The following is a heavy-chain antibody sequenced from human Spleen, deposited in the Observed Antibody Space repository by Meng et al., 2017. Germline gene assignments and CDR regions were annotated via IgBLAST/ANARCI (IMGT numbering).Heavy chain of an antibody. CDR3: VRGGGYSYGYGMDV. CDR2: IYESGST. J-gene: IGHJ6*02. CDR1: GDSMSDYY. V-gene: IGHV4-59*01. Sequence: SETLSLTCTVSGDSMSDYYWSWVRQPPGKGLEWLGYIYESGSTNYDPSLKSRLTISVDTSNNEFSLKLTSVTAADTAVYYCVRGGGYSYGYGMDVWGQGTTVTVSS. D-gene: IGHD5-18*01.